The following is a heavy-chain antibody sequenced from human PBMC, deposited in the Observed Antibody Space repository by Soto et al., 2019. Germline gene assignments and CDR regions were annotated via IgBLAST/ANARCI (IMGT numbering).Heavy chain of an antibody. Sequence: GGSLRLSCAASGFSFNNYWMHWVRQAPGKGLVWVSRINSDGTLTNYADSVKGRFTISRDNAKNTLRLQMNSLRAEDTAVYYCARGISGAYDSTYDWWGQGSLVTVSS. V-gene: IGHV3-74*01. J-gene: IGHJ4*02. CDR1: GFSFNNYW. CDR2: INSDGTLT. CDR3: ARGISGAYDSTYDW. D-gene: IGHD5-12*01.